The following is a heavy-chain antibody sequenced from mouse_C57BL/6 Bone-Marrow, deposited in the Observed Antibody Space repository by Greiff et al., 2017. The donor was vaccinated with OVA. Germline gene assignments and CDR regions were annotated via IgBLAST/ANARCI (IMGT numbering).Heavy chain of an antibody. V-gene: IGHV1-63*01. Sequence: QAQLQQSGAELVRPGTSVKMSCKASGYTFTNYWIGWAKQRPGHGLEWIGDIYPGGGYTNYNEKFKGKATLTADNSSSTAYMQFSSLTSEDSAIYYCARWGSNYRVYYYAMDYWGQGTSVTVSS. CDR3: ARWGSNYRVYYYAMDY. D-gene: IGHD2-5*01. CDR2: IYPGGGYT. CDR1: GYTFTNYW. J-gene: IGHJ4*01.